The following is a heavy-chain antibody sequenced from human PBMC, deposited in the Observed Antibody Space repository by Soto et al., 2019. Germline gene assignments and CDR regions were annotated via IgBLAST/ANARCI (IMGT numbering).Heavy chain of an antibody. Sequence: TLSLTCTVSGGAISSGGYYWSWIRQHPGKGLEWIGYIYYSGSTYYNPSLKSRVTISVDTSKNQFSLNLSSVTAADTAVYYCVSVRRGVPDATPAYYYYYMDVWGNGTTVTVSS. CDR2: IYYSGST. V-gene: IGHV4-31*03. CDR1: GGAISSGGYY. J-gene: IGHJ6*03. CDR3: VSVRRGVPDATPAYYYYYMDV. D-gene: IGHD2-2*01.